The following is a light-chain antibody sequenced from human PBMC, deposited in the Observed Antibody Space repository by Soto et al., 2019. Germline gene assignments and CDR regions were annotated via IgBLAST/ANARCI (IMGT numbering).Light chain of an antibody. Sequence: QSVLTQPPSASASLGASVRLTCTLSSGHSNYAIAWHRQQPETGPRFLMKVNSDGTHNKGDGVPDRFSGSMSGAERYLTISSLRSDDEADYYCQTWDTGIWVFGGGTKLTVL. CDR3: QTWDTGIWV. V-gene: IGLV4-69*01. CDR1: SGHSNYA. CDR2: VNSDGTH. J-gene: IGLJ3*02.